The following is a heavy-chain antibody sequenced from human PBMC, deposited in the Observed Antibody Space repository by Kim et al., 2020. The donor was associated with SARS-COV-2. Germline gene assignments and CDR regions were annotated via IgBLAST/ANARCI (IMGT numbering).Heavy chain of an antibody. CDR1: GGSFSGYY. J-gene: IGHJ4*02. D-gene: IGHD4-17*01. Sequence: SETLSLTCAVYGGSFSGYYWSWIRQPPGKGLEWIGEINHSGSTNYNPSLKSRVTISVDTSKNQFSLKLSSVTAADTAVYYCARGTGLRPNYFDYWGQGTLVTVSS. CDR2: INHSGST. V-gene: IGHV4-34*01. CDR3: ARGTGLRPNYFDY.